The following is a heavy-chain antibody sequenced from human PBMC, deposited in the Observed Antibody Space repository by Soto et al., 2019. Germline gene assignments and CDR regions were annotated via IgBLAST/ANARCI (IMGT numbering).Heavy chain of an antibody. CDR1: GYTFTGYY. V-gene: IGHV1-2*02. D-gene: IGHD3-22*01. CDR3: ASSFDYYDSSGYYSYAFDI. J-gene: IGHJ3*02. Sequence: GASVKVSCKASGYTFTGYYMHWVRQAPGQGLEWMGWINPNSGGTNYAQKFQGRVTMTRDTSISTAYMELSRLRSDDTAVYYCASSFDYYDSSGYYSYAFDIWGQGTMVTVS. CDR2: INPNSGGT.